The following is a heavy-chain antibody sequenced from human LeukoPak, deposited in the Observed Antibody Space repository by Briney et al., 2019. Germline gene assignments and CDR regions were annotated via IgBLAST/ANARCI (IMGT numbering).Heavy chain of an antibody. CDR2: IYTSGST. Sequence: PSETLSLTCTVPGGSISSYYWSWIRQPAGKGLEWVGRIYTSGSTNYNPSLKSRVTMSVDTSKNQFSLKLSSVTAADTAVYYCARDRPIDFWSGYSLDYWGQGTLVTVSS. CDR1: GGSISSYY. J-gene: IGHJ4*02. CDR3: ARDRPIDFWSGYSLDY. D-gene: IGHD3-3*01. V-gene: IGHV4-4*07.